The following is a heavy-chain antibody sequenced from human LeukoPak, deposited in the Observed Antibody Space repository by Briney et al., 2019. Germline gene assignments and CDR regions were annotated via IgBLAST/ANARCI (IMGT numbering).Heavy chain of an antibody. D-gene: IGHD3-16*02. CDR2: ISGSCGST. J-gene: IGHJ4*02. Sequence: PGGSLRLSCAASGFTFSSYAMSWVRQAPGKGLKWVSAISGSCGSTYYADSVKGRFTISRDNSKNTLYLKMNSLRAEDTAVYYCAKEGSLYDYVWGSYRTYFDYWGQGTLVTVSS. CDR1: GFTFSSYA. V-gene: IGHV3-23*01. CDR3: AKEGSLYDYVWGSYRTYFDY.